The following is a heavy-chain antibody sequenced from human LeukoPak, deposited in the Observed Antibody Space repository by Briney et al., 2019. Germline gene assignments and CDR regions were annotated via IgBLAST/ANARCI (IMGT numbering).Heavy chain of an antibody. CDR2: IKQDGSEK. Sequence: PGGSLRLSCAVSGFTFRTYLMSWVRQAPGKGLEWVANIKQDGSEKYYVDSVKGRFTISRDNAKNSLYLQMNSLRVEDTAVYYCARDRKGGDYWGQGTLVTVSS. CDR3: ARDRKGGDY. CDR1: GFTFRTYL. J-gene: IGHJ4*02. V-gene: IGHV3-7*01. D-gene: IGHD3-16*01.